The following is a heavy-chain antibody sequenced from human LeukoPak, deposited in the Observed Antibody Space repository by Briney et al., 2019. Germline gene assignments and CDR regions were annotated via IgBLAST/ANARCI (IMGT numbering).Heavy chain of an antibody. V-gene: IGHV1-2*02. CDR2: INPKTGVT. CDR1: GYTFTGYY. CDR3: ARILNSWFDP. J-gene: IGHJ5*02. Sequence: ASVKVSCKASGYTFTGYYLHWVRQAPGQGLEWMGWINPKTGVTKYVQSFQGNVTMTRDTSINTAYLELSRLRFDDTAVYYCARILNSWFDPWGQGTLITVSS.